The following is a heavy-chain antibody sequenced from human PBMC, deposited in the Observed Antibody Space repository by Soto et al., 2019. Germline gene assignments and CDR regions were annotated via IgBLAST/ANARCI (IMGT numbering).Heavy chain of an antibody. J-gene: IGHJ4*02. CDR3: AHRPNCWSTSCFYFDY. CDR1: GFSLSTSGVG. CDR2: VYLDDEK. Sequence: QITLKESGPTLLKPTQTLTLTCTFSGFSLSTSGVGVGWIRQPPGKALEWLALVYLDDEKRYSPSLKSSLTITKDTSKSQVVLTLTNMDPIGTATYYCAHRPNCWSTSCFYFDYWGQGILVTVSS. V-gene: IGHV2-5*02. D-gene: IGHD2-2*01.